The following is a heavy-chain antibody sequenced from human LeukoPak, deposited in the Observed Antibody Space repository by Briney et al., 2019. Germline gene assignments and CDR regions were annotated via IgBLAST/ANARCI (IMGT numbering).Heavy chain of an antibody. D-gene: IGHD1-14*01. CDR1: GYTFSNYV. CDR3: ARSGPKDWALDY. Sequence: ASVTVSFKASGYTFSNYVLTWVRQAPGQGREGMGWISVYNDNAIYAQKFEGRVTMTTDTSTSTGYMELRSLRFDDTAVYYCARSGPKDWALDYWGRGTLVSVSS. V-gene: IGHV1-18*01. J-gene: IGHJ4*02. CDR2: ISVYNDNA.